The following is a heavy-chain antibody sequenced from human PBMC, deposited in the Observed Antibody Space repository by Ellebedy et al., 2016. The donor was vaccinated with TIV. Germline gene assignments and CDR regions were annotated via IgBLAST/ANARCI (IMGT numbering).Heavy chain of an antibody. CDR3: ARDGAVTTVFDY. CDR2: INPNSGGT. Sequence: AASVKVSCKASRYTFTGYYMHWVRQAPGQGLEWMGWINPNSGGTHYAQKFQGWVTMTRDTSISTAYMELSRLRSDDTAVYYCARDGAVTTVFDYWGQGTLVTVSS. J-gene: IGHJ4*02. V-gene: IGHV1-2*04. D-gene: IGHD4-17*01. CDR1: RYTFTGYY.